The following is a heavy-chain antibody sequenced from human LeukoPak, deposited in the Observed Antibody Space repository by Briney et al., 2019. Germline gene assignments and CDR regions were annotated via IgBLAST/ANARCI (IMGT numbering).Heavy chain of an antibody. V-gene: IGHV3-30*02. D-gene: IGHD2-2*02. CDR1: GFTFSSYA. Sequence: GGSLRLSCAASGFTFSSYAMHWVRQAPGKGLEWVAFIRYDGSNKYYADSVKGRFTISRDNSKNTLYLQMNSLRAEDTAVYYCARLLGYCSSTSCYIGAFDIWGQGTMVTVSS. CDR2: IRYDGSNK. J-gene: IGHJ3*02. CDR3: ARLLGYCSSTSCYIGAFDI.